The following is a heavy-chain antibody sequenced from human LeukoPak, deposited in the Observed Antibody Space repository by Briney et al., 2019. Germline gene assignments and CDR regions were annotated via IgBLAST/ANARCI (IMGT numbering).Heavy chain of an antibody. J-gene: IGHJ5*02. Sequence: ASVKVSSKASGYTFTGYYMHWVRQAPGQGLEWMGWINPNSGGTNYAQKFQGRVTMTRDTSISTAYMELSRLRSDDTAVYYCARDARGQVWFGELLYTGFDPWGQGTLVTVSS. CDR3: ARDARGQVWFGELLYTGFDP. D-gene: IGHD3-10*01. CDR1: GYTFTGYY. V-gene: IGHV1-2*02. CDR2: INPNSGGT.